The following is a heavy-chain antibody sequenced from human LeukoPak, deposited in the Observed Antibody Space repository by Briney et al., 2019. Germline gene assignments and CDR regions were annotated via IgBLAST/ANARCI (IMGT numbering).Heavy chain of an antibody. CDR2: MNPNSGDI. CDR1: GYTFTSYD. V-gene: IGHV1-8*01. CDR3: ARRTEAAHDY. Sequence: ASVKVSCKASGYTFTSYDINRVRQATGQGPEWMGWMNPNSGDIGYAQKFQGRVTMTRDTSIRTAYMQLSSLTSEDTAVYFCARRTEAAHDYWGQGTLVTVSS. J-gene: IGHJ4*02.